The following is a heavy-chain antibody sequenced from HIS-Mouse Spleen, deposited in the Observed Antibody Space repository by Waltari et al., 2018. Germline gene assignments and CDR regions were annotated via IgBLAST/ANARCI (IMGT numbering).Heavy chain of an antibody. CDR1: GFTFSSDG. D-gene: IGHD1-26*01. Sequence: QVQLVESGGGVVQPGRSLRLSCAASGFTFSSDGMHWVRQAPGKGLEWVAVISYDGSNKYYADSVKGRFTISRDNSKNTLYLQMNSLRAEDTAVYYCAKDTSGSYSDYWGQGTLVTVSS. V-gene: IGHV3-30*18. CDR3: AKDTSGSYSDY. CDR2: ISYDGSNK. J-gene: IGHJ4*02.